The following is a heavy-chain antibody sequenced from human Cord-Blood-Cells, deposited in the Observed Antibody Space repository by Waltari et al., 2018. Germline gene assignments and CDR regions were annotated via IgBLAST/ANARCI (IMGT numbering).Heavy chain of an antibody. CDR2: INHRGST. Sequence: QLPLQQWGAGMLKPSKTLSLTCAVYGGSFGGYYWSWTRQPPGKGLEWIGEINHRGSTNYNPSLKSRVTISVDTSKNQFSLKLSSVTAADTAVYYCARSWGYSSSSYYGMDVWGQGTTVTVSS. CDR3: ARSWGYSSSSYYGMDV. J-gene: IGHJ6*02. V-gene: IGHV4-34*01. CDR1: GGSFGGYY. D-gene: IGHD6-6*01.